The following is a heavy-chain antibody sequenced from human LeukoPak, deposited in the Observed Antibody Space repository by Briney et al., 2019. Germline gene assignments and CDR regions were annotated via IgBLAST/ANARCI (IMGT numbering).Heavy chain of an antibody. J-gene: IGHJ4*02. CDR3: ARSTTLSGYFDY. D-gene: IGHD4-11*01. Sequence: SETLSLTCTVSGYSISSGYYWGWIRQPPGKGLEWIGSIYHSGSTYYNPSLKSRVTISLDTSKNQFSLKLRSVTAADTAVYYCARSTTLSGYFDYWGQGTLVTVSS. V-gene: IGHV4-38-2*02. CDR1: GYSISSGYY. CDR2: IYHSGST.